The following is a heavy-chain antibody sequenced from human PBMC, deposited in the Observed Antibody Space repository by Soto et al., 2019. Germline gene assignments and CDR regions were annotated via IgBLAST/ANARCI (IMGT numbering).Heavy chain of an antibody. J-gene: IGHJ6*04. V-gene: IGHV3-23*01. CDR2: ISGSVDST. D-gene: IGHD6-13*01. CDR1: GFPFRNYA. Sequence: EVPVLESGGGLVQPGGSLRLSCAASGFPFRNYAMSWVRQAPGNGLQWVSSISGSVDSTYYADSVQGRFIISRDYSKTPLFLPMNSLRAEDTAVYYCARAPSRTPYGMDVWGEGTTVTVSS. CDR3: ARAPSRTPYGMDV.